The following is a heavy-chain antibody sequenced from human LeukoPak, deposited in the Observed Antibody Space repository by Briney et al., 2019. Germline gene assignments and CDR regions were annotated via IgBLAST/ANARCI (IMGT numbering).Heavy chain of an antibody. CDR3: ARFGYGGKVDY. CDR1: GFTLRSYW. Sequence: PGESLRLSCAASGFTLRSYWVYWVRQAPGKGLVWVSRINGDGSTTDHADSVRGRFTISRDNAKNSLFLQMNSLRAEDTALYYCARFGYGGKVDYWGQGTLVTVSS. V-gene: IGHV3-74*01. J-gene: IGHJ4*02. CDR2: INGDGSTT. D-gene: IGHD4-23*01.